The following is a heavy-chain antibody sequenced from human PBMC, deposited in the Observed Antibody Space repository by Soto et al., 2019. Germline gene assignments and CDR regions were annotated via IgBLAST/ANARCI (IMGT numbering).Heavy chain of an antibody. CDR3: ASPVDY. Sequence: EVQLVESGGGLVQPGGSLRLSCAASGFTFSNYWMSWIRQAPGKGLEWVANIKQDGSETNYVDSVKGRFTISRDNAKNSLYLLMNSLRAEDTAVYYCASPVDYWGQGTLVTVSS. CDR1: GFTFSNYW. CDR2: IKQDGSET. V-gene: IGHV3-7*01. J-gene: IGHJ4*02.